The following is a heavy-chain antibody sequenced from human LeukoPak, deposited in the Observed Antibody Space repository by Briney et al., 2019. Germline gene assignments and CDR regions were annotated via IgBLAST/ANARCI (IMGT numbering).Heavy chain of an antibody. V-gene: IGHV6-1*01. CDR1: GDSVSINRAA. CDR2: TYQRSKWYN. CDR3: ARSPSPYSSGWYFDY. Sequence: SQTLSLTCAISGDSVSINRAAWNWIRQSPSRGLEWLGRTYQRSKWYNDYAVSVKSRITINPDISKNQFSLQLNSVTPEDTAVCYCARSPSPYSSGWYFDYWGQGTLVTVSS. J-gene: IGHJ4*02. D-gene: IGHD6-19*01.